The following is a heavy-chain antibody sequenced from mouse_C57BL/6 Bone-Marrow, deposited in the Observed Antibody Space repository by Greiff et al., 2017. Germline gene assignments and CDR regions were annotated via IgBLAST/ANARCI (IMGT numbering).Heavy chain of an antibody. CDR2: IDPETGGT. CDR1: GYTFTDYE. J-gene: IGHJ2*01. D-gene: IGHD2-3*01. Sequence: QVHVKQSGAELVRPGASVTLSCKASGYTFTDYEMHWVKPTPVHGLEWLGAIDPETGGTAYNQKFKGKGILTADKSSRTAYMELRILTSEDSAVYYCTRREWLLFDYWGQGTTLTVSS. CDR3: TRREWLLFDY. V-gene: IGHV1-15*01.